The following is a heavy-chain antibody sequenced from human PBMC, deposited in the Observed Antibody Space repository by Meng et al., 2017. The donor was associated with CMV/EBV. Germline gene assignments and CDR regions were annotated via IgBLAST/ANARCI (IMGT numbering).Heavy chain of an antibody. CDR3: ARLYDSSGYYLGYFDY. CDR1: GLSRSTSGVG. CDR2: IYWDDDK. D-gene: IGHD3-22*01. J-gene: IGHJ4*02. V-gene: IGHV2-5*02. Sequence: TLKYATPTLVNPTHTLPLTCTFSGLSRSTSGVGVGWIRQPPGKALEWLALIYWDDDKRYSPSLKSRLTITKDTSKNQVVLTMTNMDPVDTATYYCARLYDSSGYYLGYFDYWGQGTLVTVSS.